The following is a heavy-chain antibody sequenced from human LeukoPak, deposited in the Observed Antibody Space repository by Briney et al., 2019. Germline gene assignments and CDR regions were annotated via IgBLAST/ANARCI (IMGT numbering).Heavy chain of an antibody. D-gene: IGHD3-22*01. CDR1: GGTFSSYA. CDR3: ATYHLDYYDSSGYYVDY. V-gene: IGHV1-69*05. Sequence: ASVKVSCKASGGTFSSYAISWVRQAPGQGLEWMGGIIPIFGTANYAQKFQGRVTITTDESSSTAYMELSSLRSEDTAVYYCATYHLDYYDSSGYYVDYWGQGTLVTVSS. CDR2: IIPIFGTA. J-gene: IGHJ4*02.